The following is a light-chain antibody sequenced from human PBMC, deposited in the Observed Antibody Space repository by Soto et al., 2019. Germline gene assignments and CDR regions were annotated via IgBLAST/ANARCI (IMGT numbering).Light chain of an antibody. J-gene: IGKJ5*01. CDR1: QSFSSY. CDR3: QQRSNWPPVIT. Sequence: EIVLTQSPATLSLSPGERATLSCRASQSFSSYLAWYQQKPGQAPRLLVYDASKRATGLPARFSGRGSGIDFPLTISSLEPEDFAVYYCQQRSNWPPVITFGQGTRLEIK. CDR2: DAS. V-gene: IGKV3-11*01.